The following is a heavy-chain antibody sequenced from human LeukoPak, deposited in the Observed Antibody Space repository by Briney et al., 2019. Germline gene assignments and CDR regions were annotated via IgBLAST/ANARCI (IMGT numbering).Heavy chain of an antibody. CDR2: IYYSGST. CDR1: GGSISSHY. D-gene: IGHD3-22*01. V-gene: IGHV4-59*11. CDR3: ARDLIDSSGYYVSRLGY. Sequence: SETLSLTCTVSGGSISSHYWSWIRQPPGKGLEWIGYIYYSGSTNYNPSLKSRVTISVDTSKNQFSPKLSSVTAADTAVYYCARDLIDSSGYYVSRLGYWGQRTLVTVSS. J-gene: IGHJ4*02.